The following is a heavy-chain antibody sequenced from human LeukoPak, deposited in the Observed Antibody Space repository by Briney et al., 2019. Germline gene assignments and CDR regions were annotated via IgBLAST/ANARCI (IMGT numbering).Heavy chain of an antibody. CDR1: GGSISSSSYY. CDR2: SYYSGST. J-gene: IGHJ4*02. CDR3: VRTNPWDLTYYFNY. D-gene: IGHD1-14*01. V-gene: IGHV4-39*01. Sequence: PSETLSLTCTVSGGSISSSSYYWGWIRQPPGKGLEWIGSSYYSGSTYYNPALKSRVTISVDTSKNQSSLTLTSVTAADTAVYYCVRTNPWDLTYYFNYWGQGTLVTVSS.